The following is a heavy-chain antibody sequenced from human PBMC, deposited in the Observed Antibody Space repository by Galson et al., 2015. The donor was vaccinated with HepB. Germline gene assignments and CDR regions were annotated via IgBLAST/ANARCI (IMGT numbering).Heavy chain of an antibody. CDR3: ARQYYYDSSGSKGIDY. D-gene: IGHD3-22*01. Sequence: PALVKPTQTLTLTCTFSGFSLSTSGMCVSWIRQPPGKALEWLALIDWDDDKYYSSSLKTRLTISKDTSKNQVVLTMTNMDPVDTATYYCARQYYYDSSGSKGIDYWGQGTLVTVSS. CDR1: GFSLSTSGMC. CDR2: IDWDDDK. V-gene: IGHV2-70*01. J-gene: IGHJ4*02.